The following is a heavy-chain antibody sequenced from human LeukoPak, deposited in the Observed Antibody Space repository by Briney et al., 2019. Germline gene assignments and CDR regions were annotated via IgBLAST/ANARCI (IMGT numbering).Heavy chain of an antibody. CDR1: GGSFSGYY. CDR2: INHSGST. CDR3: ARKVRLGWYFQH. V-gene: IGHV4-34*01. J-gene: IGHJ1*01. D-gene: IGHD2-15*01. Sequence: SETLSLTCAVYGGSFSGYYWSWIRQPPGKGLEWIGEINHSGSTNYNPSLKSRVTISVDTSKNQFSLKLSSVTAADTAVYYCARKVRLGWYFQHWGQGTLVTVSS.